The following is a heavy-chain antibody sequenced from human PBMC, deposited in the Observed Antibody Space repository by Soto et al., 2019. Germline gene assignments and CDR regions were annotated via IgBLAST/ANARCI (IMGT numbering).Heavy chain of an antibody. CDR3: ARGGWTYGPGTFDV. CDR2: ISTYNGKT. CDR1: GYTFTDYG. V-gene: IGHV1-18*04. D-gene: IGHD6-13*01. Sequence: QGQLVQSGAEVKTPGASVKVSCHASGYTFTDYGINWVRQAPGQGLEWLAWISTYNGKTHHVSTVQGRLTLTTDTSMSTAYMYLRSLRSDDTAVYYCARGGWTYGPGTFDVWGQGTMVTVSS. J-gene: IGHJ3*01.